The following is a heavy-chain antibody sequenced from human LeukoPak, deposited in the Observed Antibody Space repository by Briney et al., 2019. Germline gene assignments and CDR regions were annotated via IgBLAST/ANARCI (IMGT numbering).Heavy chain of an antibody. D-gene: IGHD3-22*01. Sequence: GGSLRLSCAASGFTFSSYWMSWVRQAPGKGLEWVANIKQDGSEKYYVDSVKGRFTISRDNAKNSLYLQMNSLRAEDTAVYYCARDGNYYDSSGYYYDGMDVWGQGTTVIVSS. CDR1: GFTFSSYW. J-gene: IGHJ6*02. V-gene: IGHV3-7*01. CDR3: ARDGNYYDSSGYYYDGMDV. CDR2: IKQDGSEK.